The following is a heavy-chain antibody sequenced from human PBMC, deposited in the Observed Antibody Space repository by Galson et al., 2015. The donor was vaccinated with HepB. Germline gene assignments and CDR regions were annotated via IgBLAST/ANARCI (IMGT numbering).Heavy chain of an antibody. Sequence: SLRLSCAASGFTFSSYGMHWVRQAPGKGLERVAVISYDGSNKYYADSVKGRFTISRDNSKNTLYLQMNSLRAEDTAVYYCAKDSVRSGLDYWGQGTLVTVSS. CDR1: GFTFSSYG. J-gene: IGHJ4*02. V-gene: IGHV3-30*18. CDR3: AKDSVRSGLDY. D-gene: IGHD6-19*01. CDR2: ISYDGSNK.